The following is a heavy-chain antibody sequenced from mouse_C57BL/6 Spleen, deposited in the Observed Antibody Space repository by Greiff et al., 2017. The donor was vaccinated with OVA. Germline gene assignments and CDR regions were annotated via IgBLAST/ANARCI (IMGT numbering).Heavy chain of an antibody. V-gene: IGHV1-50*01. CDR2: IDPSDSYT. CDR3: ARTLITTVVATGFDY. Sequence: QVQLQQPGAELVKPGASVKLSCKASGYTFTSYWMQWVKQRPGQGLEWIGEIDPSDSYTNYNQKFKGKATLTVDTSSSTAYMQLSSLTSEDSAVYYCARTLITTVVATGFDYWGQGTTLTVSS. D-gene: IGHD1-1*01. CDR1: GYTFTSYW. J-gene: IGHJ2*01.